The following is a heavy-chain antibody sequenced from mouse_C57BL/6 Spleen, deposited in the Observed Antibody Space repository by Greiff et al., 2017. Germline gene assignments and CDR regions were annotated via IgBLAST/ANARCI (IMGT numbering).Heavy chain of an antibody. CDR3: ARDAWDGYLDY. Sequence: EVQLVESGGGLVQSGRSLRLSCATSGFTFSDFYMEWVRQAPGKGLEWIAASRNKANDYTTEYSASVKGRFIVSRDTSQSILYLQMNALRAEDTAIYYCARDAWDGYLDYWGQGTTLTVSS. D-gene: IGHD2-3*01. J-gene: IGHJ2*01. V-gene: IGHV7-1*01. CDR2: SRNKANDYTT. CDR1: GFTFSDFY.